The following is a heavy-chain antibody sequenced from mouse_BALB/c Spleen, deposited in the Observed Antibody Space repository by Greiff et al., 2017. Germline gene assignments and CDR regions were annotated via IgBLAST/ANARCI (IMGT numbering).Heavy chain of an antibody. Sequence: VQLHQSGAELVRPGSSVKLSCTASGFAFSSYWMTWVKQRPGQGLEWIGQIYPGDGDTNYNGKFKGKATLTADKSSSTAYMQLSSLTSEDSAVYFCARWNYDYEGDWGQGTAVTGSS. CDR1: GFAFSSYW. D-gene: IGHD2-4*01. CDR3: ARWNYDYEGD. V-gene: IGHV1-80*01. J-gene: IGHJ4*01. CDR2: IYPGDGDT.